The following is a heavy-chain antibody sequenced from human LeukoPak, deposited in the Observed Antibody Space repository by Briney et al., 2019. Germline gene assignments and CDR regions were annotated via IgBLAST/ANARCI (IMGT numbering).Heavy chain of an antibody. J-gene: IGHJ4*02. CDR3: ARDSLVAAAFDY. V-gene: IGHV3-74*01. D-gene: IGHD6-13*01. CDR1: GFTFSSYW. CDR2: INSDGSST. Sequence: PGGSLRLSCAASGFTFSSYWMHWVPQAPGKGLVWVSRINSDGSSTTYADSVKGRFTISRDNAKNTLYLQMNSLRAEDTAVYYCARDSLVAAAFDYWGQGTLVTVSS.